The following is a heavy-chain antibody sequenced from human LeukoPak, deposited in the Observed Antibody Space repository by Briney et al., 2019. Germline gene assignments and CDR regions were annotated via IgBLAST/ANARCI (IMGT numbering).Heavy chain of an antibody. J-gene: IGHJ4*02. CDR2: IRYDGSNK. CDR3: AKAPQAIAAAGHFDY. Sequence: GGSLRLSCAASGFTFSSYGMHWVRQAPGKGLEWVAFIRYDGSNKYYADSVKGRFTISRDNSKNTLYLQMNSLRAEDTAVYYCAKAPQAIAAAGHFDYWGQGTLVTVSS. V-gene: IGHV3-30*02. CDR1: GFTFSSYG. D-gene: IGHD6-13*01.